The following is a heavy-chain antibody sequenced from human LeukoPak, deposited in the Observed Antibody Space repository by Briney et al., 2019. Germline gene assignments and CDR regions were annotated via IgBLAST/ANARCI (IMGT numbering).Heavy chain of an antibody. V-gene: IGHV4-39*01. CDR1: GGSISSSSYY. CDR2: IYYSGST. Sequence: SETLSLTCTVSGGSISSSSYYWGWIRQPPGKGLEWIGSIYYSGSTYYNPSLKSRVTISVDTSKNQFSLKRSSVTAADTAVYYCARRFVSYMDVWGKGTTVTVSS. J-gene: IGHJ6*03. CDR3: ARRFVSYMDV.